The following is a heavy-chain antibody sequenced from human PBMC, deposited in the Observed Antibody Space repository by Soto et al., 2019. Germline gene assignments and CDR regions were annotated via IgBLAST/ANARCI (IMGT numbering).Heavy chain of an antibody. CDR2: ISGSGGST. CDR1: GFTFSSYA. CDR3: AKVQPADSSCGGDCPRYWIDY. Sequence: GGSLRLSCAASGFTFSSYAMSWVRQAPGKGLEWVSAISGSGGSTYYADSVKGRFTISRDNSKNTLYLQMNSLRAEDTAVYYCAKVQPADSSCGGDCPRYWIDYWGQGTLVTVSS. D-gene: IGHD2-21*02. J-gene: IGHJ4*02. V-gene: IGHV3-23*01.